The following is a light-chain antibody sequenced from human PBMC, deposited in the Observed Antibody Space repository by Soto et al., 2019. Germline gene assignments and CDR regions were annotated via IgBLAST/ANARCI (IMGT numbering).Light chain of an antibody. J-gene: IGKJ1*01. CDR3: QQYYNTLWT. Sequence: DIVMTQSPDSLAVSLCERATINCKSSQSVLYSSNNKNYLAWYQQKPGQPPKLLIYWASTRESGVPDRFSGSGSGTDFTLTIGSLQAEDVAVYYCQQYYNTLWTFGQGTKVDIK. CDR2: WAS. CDR1: QSVLYSSNNKNY. V-gene: IGKV4-1*01.